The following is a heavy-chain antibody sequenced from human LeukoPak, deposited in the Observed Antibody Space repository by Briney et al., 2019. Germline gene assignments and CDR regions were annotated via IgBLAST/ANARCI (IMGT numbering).Heavy chain of an antibody. V-gene: IGHV4-4*09. CDR3: VRPGQSSWWVYFNY. D-gene: IGHD2-15*01. CDR1: SGSSSFYY. J-gene: IGHJ4*02. CDR2: IHTSGST. Sequence: SETLSLTCAVSSGSSSFYYWTWIRQPPGKGLEWIGNIHTSGSTHHNPSLKSRVAMSIDTSKNQFSLRLSSVTAADTAVYYCVRPGQSSWWVYFNYWGQGTVVTVSS.